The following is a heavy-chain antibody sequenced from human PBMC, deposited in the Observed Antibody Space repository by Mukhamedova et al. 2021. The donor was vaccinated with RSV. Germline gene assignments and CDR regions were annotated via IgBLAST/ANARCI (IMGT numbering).Heavy chain of an antibody. CDR3: ARDGGSTSLDVLGGMDV. V-gene: IGHV3-30*04. Sequence: GLEWVAVISYDGSNKYYADPVKGRFTISRDNSKNTLYLQMNSLRAEDTAVYYCARDGGSTSLDVLGGMDVWGQGTTVTVSS. J-gene: IGHJ6*02. D-gene: IGHD2-2*01. CDR2: ISYDGSNK.